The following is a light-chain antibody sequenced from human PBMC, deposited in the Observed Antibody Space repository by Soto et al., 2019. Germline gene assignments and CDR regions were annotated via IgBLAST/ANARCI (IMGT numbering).Light chain of an antibody. V-gene: IGKV3-15*01. CDR3: QQRAIWPPYT. CDR2: GAS. CDR1: QSVSSN. Sequence: EIVMTQSPATLSVSPGERATLSCRASQSVSSNLDWYQQKPGQAPRLLIYGASTRATGIPARFSGSGSGTEFTLTISSLQSEDFAVYYCQQRAIWPPYTFGQGTKLDIK. J-gene: IGKJ2*01.